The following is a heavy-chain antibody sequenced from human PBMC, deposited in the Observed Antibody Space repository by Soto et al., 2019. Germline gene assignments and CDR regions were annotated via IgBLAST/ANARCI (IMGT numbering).Heavy chain of an antibody. V-gene: IGHV3-21*01. CDR2: ITVGSSHI. CDR1: GFTFSAYN. CDR3: SRSPEVGVRGAY. D-gene: IGHD3-16*01. Sequence: EVQLVESGGGLVKPGGSLRLSGTGYGFTFSAYNINWIREAPGKGLEWVSSITVGSSHIYQPNSMKGRFTISRDDAKNSVYLQIDSLRDEDTALYYCSRSPEVGVRGAYWGQGTLVTVSS. J-gene: IGHJ4*02.